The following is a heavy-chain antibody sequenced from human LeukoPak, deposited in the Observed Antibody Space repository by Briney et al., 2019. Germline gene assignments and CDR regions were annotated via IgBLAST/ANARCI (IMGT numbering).Heavy chain of an antibody. CDR3: ARDPQELHIAVVPAAMDY. D-gene: IGHD2-2*01. CDR2: INPSGGST. Sequence: GASVKVSCKASGYTFTSYYMHWVRQAPGQGLEWMGIINPSGGSTSYAQKFQGRVTMTRDTSTSTVYMELSSLRSEDTAVYYCARDPQELHIAVVPAAMDYWGQGTLVTVSS. V-gene: IGHV1-46*01. CDR1: GYTFTSYY. J-gene: IGHJ4*02.